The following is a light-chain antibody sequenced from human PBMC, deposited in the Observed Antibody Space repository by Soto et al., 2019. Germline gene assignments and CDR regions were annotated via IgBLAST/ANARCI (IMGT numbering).Light chain of an antibody. Sequence: DIVMTQSPATLSVSVGERATLSCRASQSVSSNLAWYHQKPGQAPRLLIYVESTRTTGIPARFSGSGSGKEFTLTSSGLQSEDVAVYYCQQYDNGPYTFGQGTKLEIK. CDR1: QSVSSN. CDR3: QQYDNGPYT. CDR2: VES. J-gene: IGKJ2*01. V-gene: IGKV3-15*01.